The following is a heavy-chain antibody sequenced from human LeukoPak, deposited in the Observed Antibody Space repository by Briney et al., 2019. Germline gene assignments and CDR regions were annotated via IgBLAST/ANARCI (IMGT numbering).Heavy chain of an antibody. D-gene: IGHD2-2*01. CDR1: GGSISSYY. CDR3: ARDRIVVVPAADYYYYYGMDV. J-gene: IGHJ6*02. V-gene: IGHV4-59*01. CDR2: IYYSGST. Sequence: SQTLSLTCTVSGGSISSYYWSWIRQPPGKGLEWIGYIYYSGSTNYNPSLKSRVTISVDTSKNQFSLKLSSVTAADTAVYYCARDRIVVVPAADYYYYYGMDVWGQGTTVTVSS.